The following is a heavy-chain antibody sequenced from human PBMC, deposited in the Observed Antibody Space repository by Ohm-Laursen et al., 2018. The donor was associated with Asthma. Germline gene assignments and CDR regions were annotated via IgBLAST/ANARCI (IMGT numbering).Heavy chain of an antibody. J-gene: IGHJ3*02. D-gene: IGHD3-22*01. CDR2: ISYDGSNK. CDR3: ARGGYYYDSSGYGDAFDI. V-gene: IGHV3-30-3*01. CDR1: GFTFSSYA. Sequence: SLRLSCSASGFTFSSYAMHWVRQAPGKGLEWVAVISYDGSNKYYADSVKGRFTISRDNSKNTLYLQMNSLRAEDTAVYYCARGGYYYDSSGYGDAFDIWGQGTMVTVSS.